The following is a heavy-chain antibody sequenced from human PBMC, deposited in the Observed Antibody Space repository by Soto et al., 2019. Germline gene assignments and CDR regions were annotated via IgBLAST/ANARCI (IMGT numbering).Heavy chain of an antibody. CDR2: MNPSNGNA. V-gene: IGHV1-8*01. D-gene: IGHD4-17*01. CDR1: GYTFITYD. J-gene: IGHJ4*02. Sequence: ASVKVSCKASGYTFITYDINWVRQATGQGREWMGWMNPSNGNAGYAQKFQGRLTMTRNTSIRTAYMELSSLRSEDTAVYYCARDWSTVTTRYFDYWGQGTLVTVSS. CDR3: ARDWSTVTTRYFDY.